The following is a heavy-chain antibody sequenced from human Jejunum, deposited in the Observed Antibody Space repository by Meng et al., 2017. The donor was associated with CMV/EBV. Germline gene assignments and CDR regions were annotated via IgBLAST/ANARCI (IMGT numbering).Heavy chain of an antibody. Sequence: CKASGYFFTDYIVHWVRQAPGQGLEWVGWINPNSGGTNYAQKFQGRVTMTRDTSISTAYMELSRLRSDDTAVYYCARDPKGWYFFDYWGQGTLVTVSS. J-gene: IGHJ4*02. V-gene: IGHV1-2*02. CDR3: ARDPKGWYFFDY. CDR1: GYFFTDYI. CDR2: INPNSGGT. D-gene: IGHD6-19*01.